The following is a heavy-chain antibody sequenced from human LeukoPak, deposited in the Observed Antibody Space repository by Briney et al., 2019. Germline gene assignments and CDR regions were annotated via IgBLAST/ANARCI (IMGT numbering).Heavy chain of an antibody. Sequence: ASVKVSCKASGYTFTNYDINWVRQATGQGLEWMGWVNPDSGNTGYAQKFQGRVTMTRDTPIITAYMELSRLRSDDTAVYYCARGLRVSPAFDYWGQGTLVTVSS. CDR1: GYTFTNYD. CDR2: VNPDSGNT. CDR3: ARGLRVSPAFDY. J-gene: IGHJ4*02. V-gene: IGHV1-8*01. D-gene: IGHD2-2*01.